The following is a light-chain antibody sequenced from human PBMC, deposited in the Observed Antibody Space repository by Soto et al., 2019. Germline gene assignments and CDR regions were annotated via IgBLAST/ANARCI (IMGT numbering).Light chain of an antibody. J-gene: IGKJ1*01. V-gene: IGKV3-11*01. Sequence: EMVLTQSPATLSLSPGERATLCCRASQSVSSYLAWYQQKPGQPPRLLIYDASTRATGIPARFSGSGSGTDFTLTITSLQPEDFAVYYCQQRSNWPPTFGQGTKVDIK. CDR3: QQRSNWPPT. CDR2: DAS. CDR1: QSVSSY.